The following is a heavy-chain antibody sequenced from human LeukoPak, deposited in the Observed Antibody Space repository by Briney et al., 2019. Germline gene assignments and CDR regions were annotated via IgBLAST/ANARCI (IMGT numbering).Heavy chain of an antibody. Sequence: GGSLRLSCLHSGFSFSDYAMHWVRQNPEEGLQYVSAISSNGGSRYYADSVKDRITISTDNPKNTLYLQMSSLTTDDTAVYYCVKERLGGVSWLDPWGQGTLVTVSS. CDR2: ISSNGGSR. CDR1: GFSFSDYA. V-gene: IGHV3-64D*06. J-gene: IGHJ5*02. CDR3: VKERLGGVSWLDP. D-gene: IGHD3-16*01.